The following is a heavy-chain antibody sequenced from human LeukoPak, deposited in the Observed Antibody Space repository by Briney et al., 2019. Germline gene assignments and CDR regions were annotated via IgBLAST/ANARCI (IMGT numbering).Heavy chain of an antibody. CDR2: IYTSGST. V-gene: IGHV4-61*02. J-gene: IGHJ4*02. CDR1: GGSISSGSYY. CDR3: ARGAHSSGYYLDY. D-gene: IGHD3-22*01. Sequence: PSETLSLTCTVSGGSISSGSYYWSWIRQPAGKGLEWIGRIYTSGSTNYNPSLKSRVTISVDTSKNQFSLKLSSVTAADTAVYYCARGAHSSGYYLDYWGQGTLVTVSS.